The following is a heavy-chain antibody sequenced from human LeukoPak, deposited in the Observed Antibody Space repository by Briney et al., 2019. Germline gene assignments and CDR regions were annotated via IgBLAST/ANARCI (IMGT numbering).Heavy chain of an antibody. D-gene: IGHD3-9*01. CDR2: ISGSGGST. Sequence: GGSLRLSCAASGFTFSSYAMSWVRQAPGKGLEWVSAISGSGGSTYYADSVKGRFTISRDNSKNTLYLQMNSLGAEDTAVYYCAKDRDPNQAYFDWLLLPRGPFDYWGQGTLVTVSS. CDR3: AKDRDPNQAYFDWLLLPRGPFDY. V-gene: IGHV3-23*01. J-gene: IGHJ4*02. CDR1: GFTFSSYA.